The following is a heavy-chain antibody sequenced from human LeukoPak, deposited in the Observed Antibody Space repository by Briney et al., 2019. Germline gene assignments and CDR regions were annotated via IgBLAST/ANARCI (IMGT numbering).Heavy chain of an antibody. V-gene: IGHV3-23*01. CDR1: GFTFSIYA. J-gene: IGHJ4*02. CDR3: AKLYGACDY. D-gene: IGHD4/OR15-4a*01. CDR2: ISGSGGST. Sequence: PGGSLRLSCAASGFTFSIYAMSWVRQAPGKGLEWVSAISGSGGSTYAASVKGLSTISRDNSKNTLYLQMNSLRAEDTAVYYCAKLYGACDYWGQGTLVTVSS.